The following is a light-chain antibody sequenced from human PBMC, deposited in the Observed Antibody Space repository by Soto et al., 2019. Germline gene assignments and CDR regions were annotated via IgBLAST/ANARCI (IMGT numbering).Light chain of an antibody. V-gene: IGLV4-69*01. J-gene: IGLJ2*01. CDR2: LNSDDSH. CDR1: SGHSSYA. CDR3: QTWGTGIVV. Sequence: QPVLTQSPSASASLGASVKLTCTLSSGHSSYAIAWHQQQPEKGPRYLMNLNSDDSHSKGDGIPDRFSGSSSGAERYLTISSLQSEDEADYYCQTWGTGIVVFGGGTKLTVL.